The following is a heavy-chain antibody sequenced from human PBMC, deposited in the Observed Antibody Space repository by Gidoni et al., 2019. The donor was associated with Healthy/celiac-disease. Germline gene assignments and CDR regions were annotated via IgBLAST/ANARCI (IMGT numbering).Heavy chain of an antibody. CDR1: GGSFSGYY. D-gene: IGHD3-10*01. J-gene: IGHJ6*02. Sequence: QVQLQQWGAGLLKPSETLSLTCAVYGGSFSGYYWSWIRQPPGKGLEWLGEINHSGSTNYNPSLKSRVTISVDTSKNQFSLKLSSVTAADTAVYYCARMVRGVISYYYYGMDVWGQGTTVTVSS. V-gene: IGHV4-34*01. CDR3: ARMVRGVISYYYYGMDV. CDR2: INHSGST.